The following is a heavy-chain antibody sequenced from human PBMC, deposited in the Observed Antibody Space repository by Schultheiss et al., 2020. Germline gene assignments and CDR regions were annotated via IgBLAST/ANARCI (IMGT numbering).Heavy chain of an antibody. D-gene: IGHD2-15*01. CDR1: GGSFSGYY. J-gene: IGHJ5*02. V-gene: IGHV4-34*01. CDR2: INHSGST. CDR3: ASGCSGGSCYMSGFHWFDP. Sequence: SETLSLTCAVYGGSFSGYYWSWIRQPPGKGLEWIGEINHSGSTNYNPSLKSRVTISVDTSKNQFSLKLSSVTAADTAVYYCASGCSGGSCYMSGFHWFDPWGKGTLVTVSS.